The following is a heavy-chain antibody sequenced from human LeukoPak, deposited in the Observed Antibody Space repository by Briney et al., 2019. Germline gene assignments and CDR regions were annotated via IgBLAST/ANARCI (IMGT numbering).Heavy chain of an antibody. J-gene: IGHJ5*02. CDR1: GGSISSTSYH. CDR3: ARAKLRNWFDP. CDR2: VYYTGSA. V-gene: IGHV4-39*07. Sequence: PSETLSLTCTVSGGSISSTSYHWAWIRQPPGKGLEWIATVYYTGSAYYNPSLKSRVTISVDTSKSQFSLKLSSVTAADTAVYYCARAKLRNWFDPWGQGTLVTVSP. D-gene: IGHD1-1*01.